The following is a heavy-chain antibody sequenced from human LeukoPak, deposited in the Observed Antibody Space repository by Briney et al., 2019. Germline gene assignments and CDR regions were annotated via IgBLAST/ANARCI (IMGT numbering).Heavy chain of an antibody. V-gene: IGHV3-9*01. CDR2: ISWNSGSI. CDR3: AKDMELRLGELSLLDY. Sequence: PGGFLRLSCAASGFTFDDYAMHWVRQAPGKGLEWVSGISWNSGSIGYADSVKGRFTISRDNAKNSLYLQMNSLRAEDTALYYCAKDMELRLGELSLLDYWGQGTLVTVSS. CDR1: GFTFDDYA. J-gene: IGHJ4*02. D-gene: IGHD3-16*02.